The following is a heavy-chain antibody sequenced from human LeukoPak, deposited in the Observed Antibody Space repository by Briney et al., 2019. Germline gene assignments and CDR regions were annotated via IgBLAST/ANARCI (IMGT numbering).Heavy chain of an antibody. CDR3: ARAYVHALDY. V-gene: IGHV3-48*04. J-gene: IGHJ4*02. D-gene: IGHD3-10*02. CDR2: ISSSSSII. Sequence: GGSLRLSCAASGFTFSSYSMNWVRQAPGKGLEWVSYISSSSSIIYYADSVKGRFTISKDNAKNSLYLQMNSLRAEDTAVYYCARAYVHALDYWGQGTLVTVSS. CDR1: GFTFSSYS.